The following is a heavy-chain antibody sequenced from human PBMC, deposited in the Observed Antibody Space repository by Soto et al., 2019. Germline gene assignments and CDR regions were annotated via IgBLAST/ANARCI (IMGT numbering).Heavy chain of an antibody. CDR1: GYTFTSYY. V-gene: IGHV1-46*01. Sequence: SVEVSCKASGYTFTSYYMRWVRQAPGQGLEWMGIINPSGGSTSYAQKFQGRVTMTRDTSTSTVYMELSSLRSEDTAVYYCARDPNSGSYGSTAFDIWGQGTMVTVSS. D-gene: IGHD1-26*01. CDR2: INPSGGST. CDR3: ARDPNSGSYGSTAFDI. J-gene: IGHJ3*02.